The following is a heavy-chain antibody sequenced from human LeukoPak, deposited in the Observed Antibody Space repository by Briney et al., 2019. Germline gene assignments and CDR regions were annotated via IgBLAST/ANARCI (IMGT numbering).Heavy chain of an antibody. D-gene: IGHD3-9*01. Sequence: SETLSLTCTVSGGSIGSYYWSWIRQPPGKGLEWIGYIYYSGSTNYNPSLKSRVTISVDTSKNQFSLKLSSVTAEDMALYYCAKQKIGTRDILTGYFDYWGQGTLVTVSS. CDR2: IYYSGST. V-gene: IGHV4-59*01. J-gene: IGHJ4*02. CDR1: GGSIGSYY. CDR3: AKQKIGTRDILTGYFDY.